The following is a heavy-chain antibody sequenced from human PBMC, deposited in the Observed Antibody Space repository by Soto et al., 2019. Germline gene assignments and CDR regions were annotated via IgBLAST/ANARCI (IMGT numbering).Heavy chain of an antibody. CDR3: ASIPVVSRGYCSGGSCYAFDY. CDR2: IYYSGST. CDR1: GGSISSYY. V-gene: IGHV4-59*08. Sequence: SETLSLTCTVSGGSISSYYWSWIRQPPGKGLEWIGYIYYSGSTNYNPSLKSRVTISVDTSKNQFSLKLSSVTAADTAVYYCASIPVVSRGYCSGGSCYAFDYWGQGTLVTVSS. J-gene: IGHJ4*02. D-gene: IGHD2-15*01.